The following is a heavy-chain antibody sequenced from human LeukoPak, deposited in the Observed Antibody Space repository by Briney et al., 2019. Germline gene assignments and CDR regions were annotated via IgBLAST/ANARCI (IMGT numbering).Heavy chain of an antibody. CDR3: AREILAPGETHDY. CDR2: ISPSADIK. V-gene: IGHV3-21*01. Sequence: GGSLRLSCAASGFTFSNYWMNWVRQAPGKGLEWVSGISPSADIKYYADSVKGRFTISRDNAKNTLYLQMNSLRAEDTAVYFCAREILAPGETHDYWGQGTLVTVSS. CDR1: GFTFSNYW. J-gene: IGHJ4*02.